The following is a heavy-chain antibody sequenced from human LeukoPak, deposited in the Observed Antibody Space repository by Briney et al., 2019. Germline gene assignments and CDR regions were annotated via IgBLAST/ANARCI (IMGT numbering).Heavy chain of an antibody. CDR3: AKEEGYYDILTGYYMVDY. Sequence: GGSLRLSCAASGFTFSSYGMSWVRQAPGKGLEWVSAISGSGGRTYYADSVKGRVTISRDNSKNTLYLQMNSLRAEDTAVYYCAKEEGYYDILTGYYMVDYWGQGTLVTVSS. CDR2: ISGSGGRT. CDR1: GFTFSSYG. D-gene: IGHD3-9*01. V-gene: IGHV3-23*01. J-gene: IGHJ4*02.